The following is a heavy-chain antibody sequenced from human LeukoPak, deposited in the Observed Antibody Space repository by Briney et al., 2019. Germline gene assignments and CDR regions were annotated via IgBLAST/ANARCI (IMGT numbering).Heavy chain of an antibody. J-gene: IGHJ6*03. CDR3: TRDLLDNWSLGVYYMDV. CDR2: IRSKAYGGTT. CDR1: GFTFGDYA. D-gene: IGHD1-1*01. V-gene: IGHV3-49*04. Sequence: GRSLRLSCTASGFTFGDYAMSWVRQAPGKGLEWVGFIRSKAYGGTTEYAASVKGRFTTSRDDSKSIAYLQMNSLKTEDTAVYYCTRDLLDNWSLGVYYMDVWGKGTTVTVSS.